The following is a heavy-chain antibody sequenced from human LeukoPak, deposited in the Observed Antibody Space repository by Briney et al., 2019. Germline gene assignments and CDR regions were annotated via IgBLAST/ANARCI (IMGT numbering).Heavy chain of an antibody. CDR3: ARDSAPYSGSYYSVLLDYYYYRDV. V-gene: IGHV1-46*01. CDR1: GYTFTIYY. CDR2: INPSGGST. J-gene: IGHJ6*03. Sequence: ASVKVSSKASGYTFTIYYMHWVRQAPGQGLEWMGLINPSGGSTSYAQKFQGRVTITRDISTSTVYMELRSLRSDDTAVYYCARDSAPYSGSYYSVLLDYYYYRDVWGKGTTVTVSS. D-gene: IGHD3-10*01.